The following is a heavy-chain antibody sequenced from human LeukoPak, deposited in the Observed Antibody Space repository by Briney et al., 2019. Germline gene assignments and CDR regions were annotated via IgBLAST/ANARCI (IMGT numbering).Heavy chain of an antibody. J-gene: IGHJ4*02. CDR3: ARDSVVGNQRDY. CDR2: IYTSGST. Sequence: SETLSLTCTVSGGSISSGSYYWSWIRQPAGTGLEWIGRIYTSGSTNYNPSLKSRVTISVDTSKNQFSLKLSSVTAADTAVYYCARDSVVGNQRDYWGQGTLVTVSS. D-gene: IGHD3-22*01. CDR1: GGSISSGSYY. V-gene: IGHV4-61*02.